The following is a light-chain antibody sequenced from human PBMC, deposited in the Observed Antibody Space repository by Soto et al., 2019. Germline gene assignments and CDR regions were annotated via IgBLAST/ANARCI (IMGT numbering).Light chain of an antibody. Sequence: EIVMTQSPAALSVSPGEGATLSCRASQGIGSTLAWYQQKPGQTPRLLIYDASTRAAGVPARFSGSGSGTDFTLTINSLQSEDFAVYYCQQYNNWPRTVGQATKVDIK. CDR3: QQYNNWPRT. CDR2: DAS. J-gene: IGKJ1*01. V-gene: IGKV3-15*01. CDR1: QGIGST.